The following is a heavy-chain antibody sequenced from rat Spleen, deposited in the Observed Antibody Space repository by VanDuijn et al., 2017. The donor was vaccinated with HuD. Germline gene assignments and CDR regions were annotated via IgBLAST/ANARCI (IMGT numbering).Heavy chain of an antibody. CDR2: ITNTGGST. V-gene: IGHV5-27*01. J-gene: IGHJ2*01. Sequence: EVQLVESGGGLVQPGRSLKLSCAASGFTFSNYYMAWVRQAPTKGLEWVASITNTGGSTYYPDSAKGRFTISRDNAKNTLYLQMDSLRSEDTATYYCAKDMGVNTMGITPFDYWGQGVMVTVSS. CDR3: AKDMGVNTMGITPFDY. CDR1: GFTFSNYY. D-gene: IGHD1-9*01.